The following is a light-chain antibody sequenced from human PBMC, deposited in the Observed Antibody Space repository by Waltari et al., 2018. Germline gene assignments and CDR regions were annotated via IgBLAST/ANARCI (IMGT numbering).Light chain of an antibody. Sequence: DIQMTQSPSTLSASVGDRVTITCRASQSISNWLAWYQQKPGKAPKPLIYKASTLESRVPSRCSGSGSGTEFTLTISSLQPDDFATYYCQQYNSYSLLTFGGGTKVEIK. CDR1: QSISNW. CDR2: KAS. J-gene: IGKJ4*01. CDR3: QQYNSYSLLT. V-gene: IGKV1-5*03.